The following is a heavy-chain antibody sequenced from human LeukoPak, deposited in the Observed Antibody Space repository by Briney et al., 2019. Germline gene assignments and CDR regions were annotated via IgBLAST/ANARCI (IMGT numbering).Heavy chain of an antibody. Sequence: GGSLRLSCAASGFTFSSYAMSWVRQAPGKGLEWVSAISGSGGSTYYADSVKGRFTISRDNSKNTLYLQMNSLRAEDTAVYYCARYGSGSYYSSRPYGKDVWGQGTTVTVSS. D-gene: IGHD3-10*01. CDR2: ISGSGGST. V-gene: IGHV3-23*01. J-gene: IGHJ6*02. CDR3: ARYGSGSYYSSRPYGKDV. CDR1: GFTFSSYA.